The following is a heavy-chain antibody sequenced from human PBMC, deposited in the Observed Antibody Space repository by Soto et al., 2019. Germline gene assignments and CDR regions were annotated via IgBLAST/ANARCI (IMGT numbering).Heavy chain of an antibody. CDR1: GGSLSNYF. Sequence: SETLSLTCTVSGGSLSNYFCNWIRQPAGKGLEWIGRIDNSGSTNYNPSLKSRITMSADTSRNQFSLKLNSVTAADTAVYYCARGGQDFWSGPFDYWGQGALVTVSS. D-gene: IGHD3-3*01. J-gene: IGHJ4*02. CDR2: IDNSGST. V-gene: IGHV4-4*07. CDR3: ARGGQDFWSGPFDY.